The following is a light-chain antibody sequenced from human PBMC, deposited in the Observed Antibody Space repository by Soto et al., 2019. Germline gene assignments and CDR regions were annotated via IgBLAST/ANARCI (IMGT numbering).Light chain of an antibody. Sequence: EVVLTQSPDTLSLSPGETATLSCRASQSGSSNLAWYQQKPGQAPRLLIYGASTRATGIPARFSGSGSGTEFTLTISSLQSEDFAVYYCQQYNNWPPWTFGQGTKVDIK. J-gene: IGKJ1*01. CDR1: QSGSSN. CDR2: GAS. CDR3: QQYNNWPPWT. V-gene: IGKV3-15*01.